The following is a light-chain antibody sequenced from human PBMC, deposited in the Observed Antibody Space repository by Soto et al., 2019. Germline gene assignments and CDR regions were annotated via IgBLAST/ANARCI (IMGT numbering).Light chain of an antibody. J-gene: IGKJ1*01. CDR3: QQYATSSWT. Sequence: EIVLTQSPGTLSLSPGERATLSCRASQSVSSSYLAWYQQKPGQAPRLLIYGASSRATGIPDRFSGSGSGTDFTLTISRLEPEDSAVYYCQQYATSSWTFGQGTKVDIK. CDR1: QSVSSSY. V-gene: IGKV3-20*01. CDR2: GAS.